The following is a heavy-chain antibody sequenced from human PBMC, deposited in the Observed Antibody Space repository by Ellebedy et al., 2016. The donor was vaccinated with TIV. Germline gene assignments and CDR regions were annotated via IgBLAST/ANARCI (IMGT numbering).Heavy chain of an antibody. CDR3: ATDSRYSYGYRFNF. J-gene: IGHJ4*02. Sequence: ASVKVSCKASGVIFSRYAISWVRQAPGQGLEWMGRIIPILGRPDYAQTFQGRVTIYADKSTGTPYLELSTLRSEDTAVYYCATDSRYSYGYRFNFWGQGTLVIVSS. CDR2: IIPILGRP. D-gene: IGHD5-18*01. V-gene: IGHV1-69*04. CDR1: GVIFSRYA.